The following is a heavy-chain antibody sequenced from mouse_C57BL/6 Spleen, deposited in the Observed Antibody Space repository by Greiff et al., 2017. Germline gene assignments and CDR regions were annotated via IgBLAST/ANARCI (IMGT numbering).Heavy chain of an antibody. J-gene: IGHJ2*01. CDR2: IYPGSGNT. Sequence: QVQLQQSGAELVRPGASVKLSCKASGYTFTDYYINWVKQRPGQGLEWIARIYPGSGNTYYNEKFKGKATLTAEQSSSTAYMQLSSLTSEDSAVYFCARSPRNDCDYFDDWGQGTTLTVSS. V-gene: IGHV1-76*01. CDR3: ARSPRNDCDYFDD. CDR1: GYTFTDYY. D-gene: IGHD2-4*01.